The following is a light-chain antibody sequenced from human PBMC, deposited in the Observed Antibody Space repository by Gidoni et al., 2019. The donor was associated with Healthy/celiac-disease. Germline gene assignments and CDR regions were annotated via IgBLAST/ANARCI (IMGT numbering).Light chain of an antibody. V-gene: IGKV1-5*03. CDR3: QQYNSYPWR. CDR1: QSISSW. J-gene: IGKJ1*01. Sequence: DIQMTHSPSTLSASVGDRVTITCRASQSISSWLAWYQQKPGKAPKLLIYKASSLESGVPSRFSGSGSGTEFTLTISSLQPDDFATYYCQQYNSYPWRFGQGTKVEIK. CDR2: KAS.